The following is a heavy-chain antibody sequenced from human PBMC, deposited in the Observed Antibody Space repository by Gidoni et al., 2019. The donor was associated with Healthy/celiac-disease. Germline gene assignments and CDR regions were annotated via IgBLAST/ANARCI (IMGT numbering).Heavy chain of an antibody. CDR3: ARIGPFGSYRRWFDP. CDR2: IDPSDSYT. J-gene: IGHJ5*02. D-gene: IGHD1-26*01. V-gene: IGHV5-10-1*03. Sequence: VQLVQSGAAVKKPGESLRISCKGSGYSFTSYWISWVRQMPGKGLEWMGRIDPSDSYTNYSPSFQGHVTISADKSISTAYLQWSSLKASDTAMYYCARIGPFGSYRRWFDPWGQGTLVTVSS. CDR1: GYSFTSYW.